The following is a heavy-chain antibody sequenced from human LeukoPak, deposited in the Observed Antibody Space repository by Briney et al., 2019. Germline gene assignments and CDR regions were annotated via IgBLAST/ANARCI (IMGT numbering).Heavy chain of an antibody. Sequence: GGSLRLSCAASGFPLSRSAMSWVRQAPGKGLEWVSNISGSGSGGSTYYADSVKGRFTISRDNSKNTLYLQMNSLRAEDTALYYCARRWYFDLWGRGTLVTVSS. CDR3: ARRWYFDL. CDR2: ISGSGSGGST. J-gene: IGHJ2*01. V-gene: IGHV3-23*01. CDR1: GFPLSRSA.